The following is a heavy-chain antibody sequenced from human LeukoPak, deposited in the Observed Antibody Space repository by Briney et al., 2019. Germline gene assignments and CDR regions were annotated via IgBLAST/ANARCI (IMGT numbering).Heavy chain of an antibody. D-gene: IGHD3/OR15-3a*01. CDR2: INHSGGT. CDR3: ARAFYFWTNWFDP. Sequence: PSETLSLTCAVYGGSFSGYYWSWIRQPPGKGLEWIGEINHSGGTNYNPSLKSRVTISVDTSKNQFSLKLSSVTAADTAVYYCARAFYFWTNWFDPWGQGTLVTVSS. V-gene: IGHV4-34*01. CDR1: GGSFSGYY. J-gene: IGHJ5*02.